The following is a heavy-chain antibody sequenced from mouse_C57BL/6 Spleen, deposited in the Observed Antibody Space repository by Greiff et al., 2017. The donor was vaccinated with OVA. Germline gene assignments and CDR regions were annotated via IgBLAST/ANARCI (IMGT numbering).Heavy chain of an antibody. CDR1: GFTFSSYA. Sequence: EVKLQESGGGLVKPGGSLKLSCAASGFTFSSYAMSWVRQTPGKRLEWVATISDGGSYTYYPDNVKGRFTIPRDNAKNYLHLQMSHLKSDDTAMYYCARDHRGAYWGQGTLVTVSA. V-gene: IGHV5-4*01. CDR3: ARDHRGAY. CDR2: ISDGGSYT. J-gene: IGHJ3*01.